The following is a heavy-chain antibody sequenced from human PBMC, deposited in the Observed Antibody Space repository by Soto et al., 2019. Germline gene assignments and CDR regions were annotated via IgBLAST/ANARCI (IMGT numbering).Heavy chain of an antibody. CDR1: GGSISSSSYY. Sequence: SETLSLTCTVSGGSISSSSYYWGWIRQPPGKGLEWIGSIYYSGSTYYNPSLKSRVTISVDTSKNQFSLKLSSVTAADTAVYYCARDIVVVVAATHGGPTFDPWGQGTLVTVSS. CDR3: ARDIVVVVAATHGGPTFDP. V-gene: IGHV4-39*02. J-gene: IGHJ5*02. D-gene: IGHD2-15*01. CDR2: IYYSGST.